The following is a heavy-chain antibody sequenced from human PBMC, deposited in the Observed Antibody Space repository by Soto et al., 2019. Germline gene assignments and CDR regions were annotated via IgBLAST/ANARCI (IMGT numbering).Heavy chain of an antibody. CDR1: GYTFSSYG. CDR3: ARAEDYSESSGYFQYNWFDP. V-gene: IGHV1-18*01. J-gene: IGHJ5*02. D-gene: IGHD3-22*01. Sequence: QVQLVQSGAEVKKPGASVRVSCKASGYTFSSYGITWVRQAPGQGLEWMGWISVYNGNTDYAQKLQGRVTMTTDTSTSTAFMELRSLRSDDTAVYYCARAEDYSESSGYFQYNWFDPWGQGTLVTVSS. CDR2: ISVYNGNT.